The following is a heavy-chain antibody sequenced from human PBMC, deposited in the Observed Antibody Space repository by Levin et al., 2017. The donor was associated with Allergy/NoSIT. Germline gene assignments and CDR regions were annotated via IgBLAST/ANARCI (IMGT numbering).Heavy chain of an antibody. CDR2: INPNSGGT. J-gene: IGHJ6*02. CDR1: GYTFTGYY. D-gene: IGHD1-26*01. V-gene: IGHV1-2*06. CDR3: ARDLFGSYYVDYYYGMDV. Sequence: ASVKVSCKASGYTFTGYYMHWVRQAPGQGLEWMGRINPNSGGTNYAQKFQGRVTMTRDTSISTAYMELSRLRSDDTAVYYCARDLFGSYYVDYYYGMDVWGQGTTVTVSS.